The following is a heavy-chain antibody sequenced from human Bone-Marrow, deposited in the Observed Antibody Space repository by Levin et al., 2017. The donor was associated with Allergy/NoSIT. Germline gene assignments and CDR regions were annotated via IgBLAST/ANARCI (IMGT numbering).Heavy chain of an antibody. D-gene: IGHD4-17*01. CDR1: GFTVSSNR. V-gene: IGHV3-53*01. CDR3: ARIDYGDSD. Sequence: PGGSLRLSCAASGFTVSSNRMTWVRQAPGKGLEWVSVIYSGGDTYYADSVKGRFTISRDNSKNTLYLQMNSLRAEDTAVYYCARIDYGDSDWGQGSLVAVSS. CDR2: IYSGGDT. J-gene: IGHJ4*02.